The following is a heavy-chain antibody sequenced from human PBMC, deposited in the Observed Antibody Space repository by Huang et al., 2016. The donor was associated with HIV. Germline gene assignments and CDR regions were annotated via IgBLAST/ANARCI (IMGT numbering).Heavy chain of an antibody. CDR2: IRGSDNTT. V-gene: IGHV3-23*01. CDR3: AKDRVAGTGHCFDP. Sequence: VKLLESGGGLVQPGGSLRLSCAASGFSFSSYTITWVRQAPGKGLEWVSSIRGSDNTTFYADSVKGRFTISRDNSKNTLYLQMKSLRVDDTAVYYCAKDRVAGTGHCFDPWGQGTLVTVSS. D-gene: IGHD6-19*01. CDR1: GFSFSSYT. J-gene: IGHJ5*02.